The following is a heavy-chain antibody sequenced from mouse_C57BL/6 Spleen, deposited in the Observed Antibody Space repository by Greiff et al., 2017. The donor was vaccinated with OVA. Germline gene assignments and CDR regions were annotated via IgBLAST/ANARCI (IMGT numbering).Heavy chain of an antibody. CDR2: ISSGGSYT. J-gene: IGHJ3*01. CDR3: ARHDGSSPWFAY. V-gene: IGHV5-6*02. D-gene: IGHD1-1*01. Sequence: DVMLVESGGDLVKPGGSLKLSCAASGFTFSSYGMSWVRQTPDKRLEWVATISSGGSYTYYPDSVKGRFTISRDNAKNTLYLQMSSLKSEDTAMYYCARHDGSSPWFAYWGQGTLVTVSA. CDR1: GFTFSSYG.